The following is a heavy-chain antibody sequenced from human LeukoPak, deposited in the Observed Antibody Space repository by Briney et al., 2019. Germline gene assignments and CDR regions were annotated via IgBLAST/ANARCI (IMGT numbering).Heavy chain of an antibody. V-gene: IGHV1-2*02. Sequence: GASVKVSCKASGYTFTGYNLHWVRQAPGQGIEWMGWINPNSGDTSYAQNFQDRVTLTRDTSISTAYMELTNLRSDDTAVYYCARPNGDYYNWFDPWGQGTLVTVSS. D-gene: IGHD4-17*01. CDR2: INPNSGDT. J-gene: IGHJ5*02. CDR3: ARPNGDYYNWFDP. CDR1: GYTFTGYN.